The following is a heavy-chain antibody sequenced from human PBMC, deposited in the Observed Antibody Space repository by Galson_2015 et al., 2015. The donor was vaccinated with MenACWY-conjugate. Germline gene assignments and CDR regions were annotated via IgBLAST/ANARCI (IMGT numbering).Heavy chain of an antibody. J-gene: IGHJ5*02. V-gene: IGHV3-74*01. Sequence: SLRLSCAASGFTFSNFWMHWVRQTPGKGLVWVSRINRDGTSTTYADSVKGRFTISRDNAKNTLILQMNSLRVEDTAVYYCTRDRKALLASVPSNWFDPWGQGTLVTVSS. CDR3: TRDRKALLASVPSNWFDP. CDR2: INRDGTST. D-gene: IGHD3-3*02. CDR1: GFTFSNFW.